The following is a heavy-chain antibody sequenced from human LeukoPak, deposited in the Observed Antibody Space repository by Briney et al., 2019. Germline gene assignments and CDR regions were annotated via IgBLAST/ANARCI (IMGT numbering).Heavy chain of an antibody. Sequence: SETLSLTCTVSVGSINSYYWSWIRQPPGEGLEYIGYISSSGSSNYNPSLRSRVTISVHTSKNQFSLKLSSVTAADTAVYCCARDGGNSPFDYWGQGTLVTVSS. CDR3: ARDGGNSPFDY. D-gene: IGHD4-23*01. J-gene: IGHJ4*02. V-gene: IGHV4-4*09. CDR1: VGSINSYY. CDR2: ISSSGSS.